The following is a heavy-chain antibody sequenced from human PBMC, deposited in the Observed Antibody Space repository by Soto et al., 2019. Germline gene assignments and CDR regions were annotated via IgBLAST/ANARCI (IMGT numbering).Heavy chain of an antibody. CDR3: ATKGWGPTVTTYYYYYGTDV. CDR2: ISYDGSNK. Sequence: QVQLVESGGGVVQPGRSLRVSCAASGFTFSSYAMHWVRQAPGKGPEWVAVISYDGSNKYYADSVKGRFTISRDNSKNTLYLQMNSLRAEDTAVYYCATKGWGPTVTTYYYYYGTDVWGQGTTVTVSS. V-gene: IGHV3-30-3*01. CDR1: GFTFSSYA. J-gene: IGHJ6*02. D-gene: IGHD4-17*01.